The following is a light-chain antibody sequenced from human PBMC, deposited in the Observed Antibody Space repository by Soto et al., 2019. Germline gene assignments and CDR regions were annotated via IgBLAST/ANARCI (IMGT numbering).Light chain of an antibody. V-gene: IGKV1-9*01. CDR1: QGISSY. J-gene: IGKJ4*01. CDR2: AAS. Sequence: DIQMTQSPSSLSASVGDRVTITCRASQGISSYLAWYQQKPGKAPKLLIYAASTLHSGVPSRFSGSGSGTDFTLTISSLQPEDFATYYCQQLNSYPPITFGGGTKVDIK. CDR3: QQLNSYPPIT.